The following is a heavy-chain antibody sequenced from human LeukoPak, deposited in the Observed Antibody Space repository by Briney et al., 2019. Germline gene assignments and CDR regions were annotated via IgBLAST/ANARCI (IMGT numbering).Heavy chain of an antibody. CDR3: ARDMWYSSGWFHYPFDY. Sequence: SETLSLTCTVSGGSISSYYWSWIRQPPGKGLEWIGYIYYSGSTYYNPSLKSRVTISIDTSKNQFSLKLSSVTAADTAVYYCARDMWYSSGWFHYPFDYWGQGTLVTV. V-gene: IGHV4-59*12. CDR1: GGSISSYY. D-gene: IGHD6-19*01. CDR2: IYYSGST. J-gene: IGHJ4*02.